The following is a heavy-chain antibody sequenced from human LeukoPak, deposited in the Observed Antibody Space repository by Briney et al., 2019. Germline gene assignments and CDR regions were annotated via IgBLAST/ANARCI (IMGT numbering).Heavy chain of an antibody. CDR1: GYTFTGYY. CDR3: ARDRGRKQLVPTYLLRLDLFDY. Sequence: GASVKVSCKASGYTFTGYYMHWVRQAPGQGLEWMGRVNPNSGGTNYAQKFQGRVTMTRDTSISTAYMELSRLRSDDTAVYYCARDRGRKQLVPTYLLRLDLFDYWGQGTLVTVSS. D-gene: IGHD6-6*01. V-gene: IGHV1-2*02. CDR2: VNPNSGGT. J-gene: IGHJ4*02.